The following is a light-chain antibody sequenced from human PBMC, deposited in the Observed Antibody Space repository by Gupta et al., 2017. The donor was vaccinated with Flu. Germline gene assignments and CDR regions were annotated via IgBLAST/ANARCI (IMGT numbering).Light chain of an antibody. V-gene: IGLV2-14*01. CDR2: EFS. J-gene: IGLJ1*01. CDR3: TSYTSSSPLYV. CDR1: SSDVGGYDY. Sequence: QSALTQPASVSGSPGQSITISCTGPSSDVGGYDYASWYQQHPGRAPKLIIYEFSNLPSGVSNRFSCSKSGSTASLTISGLQAEDEADYYCTSYTSSSPLYVFGTGTKVTVL.